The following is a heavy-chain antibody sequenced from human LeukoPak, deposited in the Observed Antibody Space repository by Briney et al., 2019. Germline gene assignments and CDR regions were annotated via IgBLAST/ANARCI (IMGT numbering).Heavy chain of an antibody. D-gene: IGHD2-8*01. Sequence: SQTLSLTCTVPGGSITSGAVYWGCSRDTPGKGREWIGDIYYSRSTYNNPSLKSRVTISIDTSRNQFYLSLRSVTAAATAVYHCASYTQRMLAYWGQGMLVTVSS. CDR3: ASYTQRMLAY. V-gene: IGHV4-30-4*01. CDR2: IYYSRST. CDR1: GGSITSGAVY. J-gene: IGHJ4*02.